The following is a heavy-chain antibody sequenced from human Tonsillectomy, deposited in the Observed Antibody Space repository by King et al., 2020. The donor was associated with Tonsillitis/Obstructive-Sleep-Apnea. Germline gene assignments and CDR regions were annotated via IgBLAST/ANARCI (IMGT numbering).Heavy chain of an antibody. D-gene: IGHD3-3*01. V-gene: IGHV4-34*01. CDR3: ARGLVVRITIFGVVIGAFDI. CDR1: GGSFSGYY. Sequence: VQLQQRGAGLLKPSETLSLTCAVYGGSFSGYYWSWIRQPPGKGLEWIGEINHSGSTNYNPSLKSRVTISVDTSKNQFSLKLSSVTAADTAVYYCARGLVVRITIFGVVIGAFDIWGQGTMVTVSS. CDR2: INHSGST. J-gene: IGHJ3*02.